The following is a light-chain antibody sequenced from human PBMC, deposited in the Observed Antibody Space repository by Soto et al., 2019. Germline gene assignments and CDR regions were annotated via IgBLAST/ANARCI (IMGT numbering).Light chain of an antibody. Sequence: EILMTQSPSTLPVSPGERATLSCRASQSVSSNLAWYQQKPGKAPRLLIYGASTRATDIPARFSGSGSGTEFTLTISSLQSEDFEIYYCQQYNNWPRTFGQGTKVDIK. V-gene: IGKV3D-15*01. J-gene: IGKJ1*01. CDR1: QSVSSN. CDR3: QQYNNWPRT. CDR2: GAS.